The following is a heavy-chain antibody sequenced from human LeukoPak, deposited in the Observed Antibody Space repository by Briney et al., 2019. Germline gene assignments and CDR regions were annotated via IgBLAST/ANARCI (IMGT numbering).Heavy chain of an antibody. J-gene: IGHJ4*02. CDR3: VLDVVVAATKRFDY. CDR2: ISAYNGNT. D-gene: IGHD2-15*01. Sequence: ASVKVSCKASGYTFTSYDISWVRQAPGQGLEWMGWISAYNGNTNYAQKLQGRVTMTTDTSTSTAYMELRSLRSDDTAVYYCVLDVVVAATKRFDYWGQGPLVTVSS. CDR1: GYTFTSYD. V-gene: IGHV1-18*01.